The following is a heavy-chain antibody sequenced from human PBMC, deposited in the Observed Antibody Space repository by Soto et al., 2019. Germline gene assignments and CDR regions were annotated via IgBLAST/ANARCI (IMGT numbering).Heavy chain of an antibody. J-gene: IGHJ6*03. CDR3: ARHVCEAAAGSYYYYMDV. V-gene: IGHV4-39*01. D-gene: IGHD6-13*01. CDR1: GGSISSSSYY. CDR2: IYYSGST. Sequence: SETLSLTCTVSGGSISSSSYYWGWIRQPPGKGLEWIGSIYYSGSTYYNPSLKSRVTISVDTSKNQFSLKLSSVTAADTAVYYCARHVCEAAAGSYYYYMDVWGKGTTVTVSS.